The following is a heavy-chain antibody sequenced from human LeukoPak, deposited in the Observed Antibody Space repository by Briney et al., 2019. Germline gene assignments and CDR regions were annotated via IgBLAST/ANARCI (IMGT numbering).Heavy chain of an antibody. D-gene: IGHD6-19*01. CDR2: IYHSGST. CDR1: GGSISSSNW. V-gene: IGHV4-4*02. CDR3: ARFESSGWYYLDY. Sequence: SGTLSLTCAVSGGSISSSNWWSWVRQPPGKGLEWIGEIYHSGSTNYNPSLKSRVTISVDKSKNQFSLKLSSVTAADTAVYYCARFESSGWYYLDYWGQGTLVTVSS. J-gene: IGHJ4*02.